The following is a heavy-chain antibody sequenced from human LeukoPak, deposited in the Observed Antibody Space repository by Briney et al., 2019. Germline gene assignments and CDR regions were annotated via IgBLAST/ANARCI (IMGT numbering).Heavy chain of an antibody. V-gene: IGHV4-59*08. CDR3: ARHMGLGYTYFYPYFDY. D-gene: IGHD1-1*01. CDR2: IYYSGST. J-gene: IGHJ4*01. Sequence: SETLSLTCTVSGGSISSYYWSWIRQPPGKGLEWIGYIYYSGSTNYNPSLKNRVTISVDTSKNQFSLKLSSVTAADTAVYYCARHMGLGYTYFYPYFDYWGQGTLVTVSS. CDR1: GGSISSYY.